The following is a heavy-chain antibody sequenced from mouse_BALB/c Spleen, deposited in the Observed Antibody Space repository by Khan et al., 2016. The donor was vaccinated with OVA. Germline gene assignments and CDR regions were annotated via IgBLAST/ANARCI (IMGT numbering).Heavy chain of an antibody. Sequence: EVQLQESGPGLVKPFQSLSLTCTVTGYSITSNYAWNWIRQFPENKLEWVGYISYSGSTSYNPSLKSRISITRDTSKNQFFLQLNSVTTEDTATYSCARGNYYGYAMDYWGQGTSVTVSS. J-gene: IGHJ4*01. CDR2: ISYSGST. CDR3: ARGNYYGYAMDY. V-gene: IGHV3-2*02. D-gene: IGHD1-1*01. CDR1: GYSITSNYA.